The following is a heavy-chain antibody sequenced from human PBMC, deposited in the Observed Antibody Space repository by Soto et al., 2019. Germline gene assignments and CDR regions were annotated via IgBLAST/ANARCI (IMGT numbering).Heavy chain of an antibody. D-gene: IGHD4-17*01. J-gene: IGHJ4*02. CDR2: IYPEDSET. V-gene: IGHV5-51*01. Sequence: LGESLKISCKGSGYSFTNYWIGWVRQMPGKDLEWIGIIYPEDSETRYSPSFQGQVTISADKSISTAYLQWSSLKASDTAMYYCARFLDYGDYVGSFDYWGQGTLVTVSS. CDR1: GYSFTNYW. CDR3: ARFLDYGDYVGSFDY.